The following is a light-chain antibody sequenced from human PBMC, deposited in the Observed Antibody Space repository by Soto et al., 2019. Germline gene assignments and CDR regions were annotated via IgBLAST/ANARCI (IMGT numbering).Light chain of an antibody. CDR1: QSGLYSSNNRNY. CDR3: QQYYNTPLT. V-gene: IGKV4-1*01. CDR2: WAS. Sequence: DIVMTPSPDSLAVSLGERVTINCKSSQSGLYSSNNRNYLAWFQQKPGQPPKLLIYWASTRESGVPDRFSGSGYGTDFTLTISGLQAEDVAVYYCQQYYNTPLTFGGGTKVEI. J-gene: IGKJ4*01.